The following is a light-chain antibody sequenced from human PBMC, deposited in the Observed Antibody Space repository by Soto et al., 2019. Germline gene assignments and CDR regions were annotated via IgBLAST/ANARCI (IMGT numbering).Light chain of an antibody. V-gene: IGKV3-20*01. J-gene: IGKJ2*01. CDR1: QSVSSSY. Sequence: EIVLTQSPGTLSLSPGERATLSCRASQSVSSSYLAWYQQKPGQAPRLLIYGASSRATGIPDRFSGSGSRTDFTLTISRLDPEDFAVYYCQQYGSSPPFTFGQGTKLEIK. CDR3: QQYGSSPPFT. CDR2: GAS.